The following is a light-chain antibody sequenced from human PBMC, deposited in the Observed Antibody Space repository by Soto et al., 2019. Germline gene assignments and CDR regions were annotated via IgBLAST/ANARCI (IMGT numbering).Light chain of an antibody. CDR3: QHYNSYSEA. J-gene: IGKJ1*01. V-gene: IGKV1-5*03. Sequence: DTQMAQSPSTLSGSVGDRVTLTCRASQTISSWLAWYQQKPGKAPKLLIYKASTLKSGVPSRFSGSGSGTEFTLTISSLQPDDFATYYCQHYNSYSEAFGQGKGGYQ. CDR1: QTISSW. CDR2: KAS.